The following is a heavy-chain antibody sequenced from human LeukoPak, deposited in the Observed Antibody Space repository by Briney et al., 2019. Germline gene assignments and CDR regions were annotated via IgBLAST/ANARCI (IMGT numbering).Heavy chain of an antibody. CDR3: AKRDSSGSYPYYFDS. CDR2: LGGSDGTT. CDR1: GFTFSIYA. Sequence: GGSLRLSCAASGFTFSIYAMAWVRQSPGKGLEWVSALGGSDGTTYYSDSVKGRFTISRDNSENTLCLQMNSLRAEDTAVYYCAKRDSSGSYPYYFDSWGQGTLVTVSS. D-gene: IGHD3-10*01. J-gene: IGHJ4*02. V-gene: IGHV3-23*01.